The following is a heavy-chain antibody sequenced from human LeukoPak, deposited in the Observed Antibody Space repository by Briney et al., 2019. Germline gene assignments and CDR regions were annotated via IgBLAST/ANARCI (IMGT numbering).Heavy chain of an antibody. CDR2: ISGSGGGT. V-gene: IGHV3-23*01. CDR3: AKSTRGCSGGSCHGY. CDR1: GFTFSSYD. Sequence: GGSLRLSCAASGFTFSSYDMSWVRQAPGKGLEWVSSISGSGGGTNYADSVKGRFTISRDNSKNTLYVQMNSLRAEDTAVYYCAKSTRGCSGGSCHGYWGQGTLVTVSS. D-gene: IGHD2-15*01. J-gene: IGHJ4*02.